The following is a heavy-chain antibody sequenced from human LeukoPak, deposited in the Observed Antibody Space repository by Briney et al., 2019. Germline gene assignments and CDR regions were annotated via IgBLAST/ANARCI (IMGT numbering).Heavy chain of an antibody. CDR1: GEPFSGYY. CDR3: ARDTYYYGSGSYL. D-gene: IGHD3-10*01. J-gene: IGHJ4*02. V-gene: IGHV4-34*01. CDR2: INRHGNT. Sequence: SETLSLTCAVSGEPFSGYYWGWIRQPPGKGLELIGEINRHGNTDYNPSLKSRVSMSIDTSKNQFSLKLISVTAADTAVYYCARDTYYYGSGSYLWGQGTLVTVSS.